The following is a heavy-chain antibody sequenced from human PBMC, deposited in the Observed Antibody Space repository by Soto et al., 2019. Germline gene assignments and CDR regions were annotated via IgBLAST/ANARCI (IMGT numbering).Heavy chain of an antibody. CDR3: AIGDYRHFAY. D-gene: IGHD4-17*01. CDR1: GYTFTSYG. V-gene: IGHV1-69*04. CDR2: IIPILGIA. J-gene: IGHJ4*02. Sequence: SVKVSCKASGYTFTSYGISWVRQTPGQGLEWMGRIIPILGIANYAQKFQGRVTITADKSTSTAYMELSSLRSEDTAVYYCAIGDYRHFAYWGQGTLVTVSS.